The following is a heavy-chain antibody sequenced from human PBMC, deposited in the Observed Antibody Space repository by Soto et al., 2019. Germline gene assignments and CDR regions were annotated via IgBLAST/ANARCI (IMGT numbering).Heavy chain of an antibody. CDR2: ISSSSSYI. V-gene: IGHV3-21*01. CDR3: ASLCSSTSCSIDY. D-gene: IGHD2-2*01. CDR1: GFTFSSYS. J-gene: IGHJ4*02. Sequence: PGGSLRLSCAASGFTFSSYSMNWVRQAPGKGLEWVSYISSSSSYIYYADSVKGRFTISRDNAKNSLYLQMNSLRAEDTAVYYCASLCSSTSCSIDYWGQGTLVTVSS.